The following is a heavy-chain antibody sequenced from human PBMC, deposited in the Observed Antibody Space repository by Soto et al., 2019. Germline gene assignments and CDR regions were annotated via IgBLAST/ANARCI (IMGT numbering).Heavy chain of an antibody. CDR1: GYSFSNYW. CDR2: LFPGDSDT. Sequence: RGESLKISCQTSGYSFSNYWIGWVRQMPGKGLEWMGILFPGDSDTKYSPSFQGHVTISVDKSITTAYLLFTSLKASDTAIYFCARLPNLYSPYFDFWGQGTLVTAPQ. J-gene: IGHJ4*02. CDR3: ARLPNLYSPYFDF. D-gene: IGHD1-26*01. V-gene: IGHV5-51*01.